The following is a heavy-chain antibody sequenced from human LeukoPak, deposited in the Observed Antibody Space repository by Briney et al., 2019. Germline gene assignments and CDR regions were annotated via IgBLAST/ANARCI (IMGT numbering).Heavy chain of an antibody. V-gene: IGHV3-9*01. CDR2: ISWNSGSI. CDR1: GFTFDDYA. CDR3: AKEYGIRGGFDY. D-gene: IGHD3-10*01. J-gene: IGHJ4*02. Sequence: PGGSLRLFCAASGFTFDDYAMHWVRQAPGKGLEWVSGISWNSGSIGYADSVKGRFTISRDNAKNSLYLQMNSLRAEDTALYYCAKEYGIRGGFDYWGQGTLVTVSS.